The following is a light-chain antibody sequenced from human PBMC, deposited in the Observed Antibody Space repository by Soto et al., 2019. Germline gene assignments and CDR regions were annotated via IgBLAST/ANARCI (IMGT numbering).Light chain of an antibody. CDR1: QSVGNSH. CDR2: GAS. V-gene: IGKV3-20*01. Sequence: ETVLTQSPGTLYFSPGERATLSCRASQSVGNSHVAWYQQRRGLPPRLLIYGASNRATGIPDRFSGSGSGADFTLTISGLEPEDFAVYFCQQYGNSPPGTFGQGTRL. J-gene: IGKJ5*01. CDR3: QQYGNSPPGT.